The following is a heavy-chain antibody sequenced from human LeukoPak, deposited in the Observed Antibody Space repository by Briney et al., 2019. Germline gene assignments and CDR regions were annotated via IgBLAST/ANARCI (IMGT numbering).Heavy chain of an antibody. CDR3: ARSKDYGDYGGYDY. CDR2: ISPNNGGT. V-gene: IGHV1-2*06. D-gene: IGHD4-17*01. CDR1: GYTFTGYH. J-gene: IGHJ4*02. Sequence: ASVKVSCKASGYTFTGYHMHWVRQAPGQGLEWMGRISPNNGGTNCAQKFQGRVTMTRDTSISTAYMELSRLRSDDTAVYYCARSKDYGDYGGYDYWGQGTLVTVSS.